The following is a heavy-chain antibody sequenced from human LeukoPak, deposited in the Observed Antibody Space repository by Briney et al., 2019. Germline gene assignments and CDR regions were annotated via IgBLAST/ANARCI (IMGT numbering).Heavy chain of an antibody. CDR1: GDSVSNNGVA. D-gene: IGHD5-12*01. CDR3: ARLRSRALDL. J-gene: IGHJ3*01. Sequence: SQTLSLTCALSGDSVSNNGVAWNWIRQSPARGLEWLGRTYFGSKWYNDYAMSVKSRITINPDTSKNQFSLQLNSVTPEDTAVYFCARLRSRALDLCGQGTMVTVSS. V-gene: IGHV6-1*01. CDR2: TYFGSKWYN.